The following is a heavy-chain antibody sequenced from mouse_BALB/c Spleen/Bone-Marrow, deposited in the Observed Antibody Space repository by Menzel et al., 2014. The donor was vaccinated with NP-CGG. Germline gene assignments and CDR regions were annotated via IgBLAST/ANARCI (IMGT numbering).Heavy chain of an antibody. Sequence: VQLQQSGVELVKPGASVKLSCSASGFNIKDTYMHWVKQRPEQGLEWIGRVDPANGNTKYDPKFQGKANISADTSSNTAYQQRSSLASEDAAVYYCARYRLGAYFDYWGQGTTLTSSS. CDR3: ARYRLGAYFDY. J-gene: IGHJ2*01. V-gene: IGHV14-3*02. D-gene: IGHD2-14*01. CDR1: GFNIKDTY. CDR2: VDPANGNT.